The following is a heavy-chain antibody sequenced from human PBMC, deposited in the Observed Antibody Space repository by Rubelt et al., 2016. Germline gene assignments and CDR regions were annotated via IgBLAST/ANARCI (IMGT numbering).Heavy chain of an antibody. D-gene: IGHD1/OR15-1a*01. CDR1: GGSISSSSYY. CDR2: IYYSGST. V-gene: IGHV4-39*01. CDR3: ARLEGGIDGTFDY. J-gene: IGHJ4*02. Sequence: QLQLQESGPGLVKPSETLSLTCTVSGGSISSSSYYWGWIRQPPGKGLEWIGSIYYSGSTYYNPPLKSRVTISVDTSKNQFSLRPSSVTAADTAGYYCARLEGGIDGTFDYWGQGTLVTVSS.